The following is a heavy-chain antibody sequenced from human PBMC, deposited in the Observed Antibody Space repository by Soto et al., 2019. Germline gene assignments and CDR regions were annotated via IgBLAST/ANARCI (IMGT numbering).Heavy chain of an antibody. CDR3: AKAIRVNVDY. CDR2: ISGSGANT. CDR1: GFTFSIYA. V-gene: IGHV3-23*01. Sequence: PGGSLRLSCATSGFTFSIYAMSCVPQAPGKGLEWVSAISGSGANTYYADSVKGRFTISRDNSKNTLYLQMNSLRAEDTAVCYCAKAIRVNVDYLGQGTLVTVSS. J-gene: IGHJ4*02.